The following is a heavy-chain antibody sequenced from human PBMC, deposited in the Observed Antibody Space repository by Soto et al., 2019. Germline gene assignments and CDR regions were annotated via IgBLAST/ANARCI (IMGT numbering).Heavy chain of an antibody. Sequence: QVQLQQWGAGPLKPSETLSLTCAVFGGSVNSGNYYWSWIRQPPGKGLEWIGEMSHSGGTHFNPSLKSRVTISVDTSKNQFSLKMSSVTAADTALYYCARVERGTATTVVDAFDIWGPGTMVTVSS. CDR2: MSHSGGT. CDR1: GGSVNSGNYY. D-gene: IGHD1-1*01. CDR3: ARVERGTATTVVDAFDI. J-gene: IGHJ3*02. V-gene: IGHV4-34*01.